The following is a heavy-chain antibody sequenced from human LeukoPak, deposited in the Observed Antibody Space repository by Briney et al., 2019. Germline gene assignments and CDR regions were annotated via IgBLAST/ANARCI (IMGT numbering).Heavy chain of an antibody. CDR3: ASTGYSYEYYFDY. J-gene: IGHJ4*02. CDR2: ISSSSSYI. D-gene: IGHD5-18*01. CDR1: GFTFSSYS. V-gene: IGHV3-21*01. Sequence: GGSLRLSSAASGFTFSSYSMNWVRQAPGKGLEWVSSISSSSSYIYYADSVKGRFTISRDNAKNSLYLQMNSLRAEDTAVYYCASTGYSYEYYFDYWGQGTLVTVSS.